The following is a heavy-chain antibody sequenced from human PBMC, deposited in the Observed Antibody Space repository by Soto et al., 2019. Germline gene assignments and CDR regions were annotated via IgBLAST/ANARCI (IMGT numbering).Heavy chain of an antibody. CDR1: GGTLNSYT. CDR3: SISNSYGRGDF. D-gene: IGHD4-17*01. CDR2: IIPVFGTT. Sequence: QVQLVQSGAEVKKPGSSVRVSCKASGGTLNSYTISWVRQAPGQGLEWMGGIIPVFGTTDYAQKFQGRVTIAAGQSTATAYLDLFSLRSEDTAIYYCSISNSYGRGDFWGQGTLVTVSS. V-gene: IGHV1-69*01. J-gene: IGHJ4*02.